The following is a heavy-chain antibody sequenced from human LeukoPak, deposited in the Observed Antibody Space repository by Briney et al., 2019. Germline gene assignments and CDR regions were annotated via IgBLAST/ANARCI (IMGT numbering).Heavy chain of an antibody. V-gene: IGHV4-38-2*01. CDR2: FYHSGNS. CDR3: ARHDFYSNYPRNWFDP. D-gene: IGHD4-11*01. J-gene: IGHJ5*02. Sequence: PSETLSLTCAVSGYSISSGYYWGWIRQPPGKGLEWIGSFYHSGNSYYNPSLKSRVSISVDTSKNQFSLNLSSVTAADTALYYCARHDFYSNYPRNWFDPWGQGTLVTVSS. CDR1: GYSISSGYY.